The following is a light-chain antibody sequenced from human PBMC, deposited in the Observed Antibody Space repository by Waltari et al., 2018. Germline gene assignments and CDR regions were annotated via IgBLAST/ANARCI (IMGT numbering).Light chain of an antibody. CDR2: DVT. CDR3: CSYAGTSVYV. CDR1: SSDVGGYNY. Sequence: QSALTQPRSVSGSPGQSVTISCTGTSSDVGGYNYVSWYQHHPGKAPKLLIYDVTERPSGVPDRFSGSKSGNTASLTLSGLQVEDEADYYCCSYAGTSVYVFGTGTEVTVL. V-gene: IGLV2-11*01. J-gene: IGLJ1*01.